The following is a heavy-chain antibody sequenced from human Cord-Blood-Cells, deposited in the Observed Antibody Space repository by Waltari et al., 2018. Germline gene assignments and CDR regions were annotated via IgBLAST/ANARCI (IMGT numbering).Heavy chain of an antibody. CDR1: AYTFNCHS. J-gene: IGHJ3*02. V-gene: IGHV1-2*04. Sequence: QVPLVQSGADVKKPGASLKVSCQASAYTFNCHSTPSLRQAPGQGLEWMGWINPNSGGTNYAQKFQGWVTMTRDTSISTAYMELSRLRSDDTAVYYCARDRPTGDAFDIWGQGTMVTVSS. D-gene: IGHD2-8*02. CDR2: INPNSGGT. CDR3: ARDRPTGDAFDI.